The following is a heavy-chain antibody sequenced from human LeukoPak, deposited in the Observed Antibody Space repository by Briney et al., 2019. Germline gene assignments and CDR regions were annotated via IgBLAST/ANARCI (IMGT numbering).Heavy chain of an antibody. J-gene: IGHJ5*02. CDR2: IYYSGST. Sequence: SETLSLTCTVSGVSISSYYWSWIRQPPGKGLEWLGYIYYSGSTNYNPSLKSRVTISIDTSKNQFSLKLRSVTAADTAVYYCARDEGGPNWFDPWGQGTLVTVSS. V-gene: IGHV4-59*12. CDR3: ARDEGGPNWFDP. CDR1: GVSISSYY. D-gene: IGHD2-15*01.